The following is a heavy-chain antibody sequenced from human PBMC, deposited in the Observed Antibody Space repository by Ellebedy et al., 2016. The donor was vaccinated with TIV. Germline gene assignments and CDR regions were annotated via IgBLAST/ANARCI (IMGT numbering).Heavy chain of an antibody. CDR2: IYYSGGT. V-gene: IGHV4-59*01. Sequence: MPGGSLRLSCTVSGGSISSYYWSWIRQPPGKGLEWIGYIYYSGGTNYNPSLKSRVTISVDTSKNQFSLKLSSVTAADTAVYYCARDEHPFNWFDPWGQGTLVTVSS. J-gene: IGHJ5*02. CDR1: GGSISSYY. CDR3: ARDEHPFNWFDP.